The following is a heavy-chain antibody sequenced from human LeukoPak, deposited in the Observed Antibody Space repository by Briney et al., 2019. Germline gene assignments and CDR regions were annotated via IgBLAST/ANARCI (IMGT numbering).Heavy chain of an antibody. J-gene: IGHJ5*02. V-gene: IGHV3-30*18. Sequence: PGGSLRLSCEASGFTFSSYDMDWVRQAPGKGLEWVAVISYDAGNQYYADSVKGRFTISRDNSKNTLFLQMNSLRPEDTAVYYCAKDQGSGGNADHWGQGTLVTVSS. CDR3: AKDQGSGGNADH. CDR2: ISYDAGNQ. CDR1: GFTFSSYD. D-gene: IGHD2-15*01.